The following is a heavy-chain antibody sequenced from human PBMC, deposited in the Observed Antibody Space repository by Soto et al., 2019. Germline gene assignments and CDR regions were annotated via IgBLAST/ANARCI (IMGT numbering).Heavy chain of an antibody. CDR2: ISGSGGST. Sequence: GGSLRLSCAASGFTFSSYAMSWVRQAPGKGLEWVSAISGSGGSTYYADSVKGRFTLSRDNSKNTLYLQMNSLRAEDTAVYYCAKTYNWSYVYYYYYMDVWGKGTTVTVSS. D-gene: IGHD1-7*01. CDR3: AKTYNWSYVYYYYYMDV. CDR1: GFTFSSYA. V-gene: IGHV3-23*01. J-gene: IGHJ6*03.